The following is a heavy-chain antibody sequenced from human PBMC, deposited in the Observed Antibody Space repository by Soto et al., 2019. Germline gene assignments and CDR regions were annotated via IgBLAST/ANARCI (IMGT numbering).Heavy chain of an antibody. CDR2: IWYDGSNK. V-gene: IGHV3-33*01. J-gene: IGHJ6*02. CDR1: GFTFSSYG. CDR3: AREDRLYYYYGMDV. Sequence: QVQLVESGGGVVQPGRSLRLSCAASGFTFSSYGMHWVRQAPGKGLEWVAVIWYDGSNKYHADSVKGRFTISRDNSKNTLYLQMNSLRAEDTAVYYCAREDRLYYYYGMDVWGQGTTVTVSS.